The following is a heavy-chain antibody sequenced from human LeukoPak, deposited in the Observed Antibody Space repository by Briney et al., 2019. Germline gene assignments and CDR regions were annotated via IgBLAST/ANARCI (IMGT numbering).Heavy chain of an antibody. D-gene: IGHD6-13*01. J-gene: IGHJ4*02. CDR1: GYTFTSYD. CDR2: MNPNSGNT. V-gene: IGHV1-8*03. Sequence: ASVKVSCKASGYTFTSYDINWVRQATGQGLEWMGWMNPNSGNTGYAQKFQGRVTITRNTSISTAYMELRSLRSDDTAVYYCARDRREYIAAAGPPDFDYWDQGTLVTVSS. CDR3: ARDRREYIAAAGPPDFDY.